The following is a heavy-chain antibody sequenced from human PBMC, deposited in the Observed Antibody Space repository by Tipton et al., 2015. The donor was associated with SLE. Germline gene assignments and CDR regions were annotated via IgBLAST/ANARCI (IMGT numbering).Heavy chain of an antibody. J-gene: IGHJ4*02. V-gene: IGHV4-34*01. D-gene: IGHD3-10*01. CDR1: GGSFNDYY. CDR3: ARTEQGTGSYYRLVFEI. Sequence: TLSLTCAVYGGSFNDYYWSWIRQPPGKGLEWIGEVTQSGATNYNPSLKSRVTISVDTSQTQFSLKLSSVTAADTAVYYCARTEQGTGSYYRLVFEIWGQGTLVTVSS. CDR2: VTQSGAT.